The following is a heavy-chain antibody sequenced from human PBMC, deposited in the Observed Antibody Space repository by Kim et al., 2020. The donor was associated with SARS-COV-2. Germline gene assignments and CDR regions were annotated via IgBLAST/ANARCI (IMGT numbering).Heavy chain of an antibody. CDR3: ARDEGQPHNYYYYGMDV. D-gene: IGHD6-13*01. V-gene: IGHV4-39*07. CDR1: GGSISSSSYY. J-gene: IGHJ6*02. Sequence: SETLSLTCTVSGGSISSSSYYWGWIRQPPGKGLEWIGSIYYSGSTYYNPSLKSRVTISVDTSKNQFSLKLSSVTAADTAVYYCARDEGQPHNYYYYGMDVWGQGTTVTVSS. CDR2: IYYSGST.